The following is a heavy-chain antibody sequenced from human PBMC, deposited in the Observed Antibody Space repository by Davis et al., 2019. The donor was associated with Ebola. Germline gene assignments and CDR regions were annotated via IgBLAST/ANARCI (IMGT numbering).Heavy chain of an antibody. J-gene: IGHJ6*02. CDR1: GFTFGDYA. D-gene: IGHD5-18*01. CDR2: ISYDGSNK. V-gene: IGHV3-30-3*01. CDR3: AREDVDTATIYYYYGMDV. Sequence: GESLKISCTASGFTFGDYAMSWVRQAPGKGLEWVAVISYDGSNKYYADSVKGRFTISRDNSKNTLYLQMNSLRAEDTAVYYCAREDVDTATIYYYYGMDVWGQGTTVTVSS.